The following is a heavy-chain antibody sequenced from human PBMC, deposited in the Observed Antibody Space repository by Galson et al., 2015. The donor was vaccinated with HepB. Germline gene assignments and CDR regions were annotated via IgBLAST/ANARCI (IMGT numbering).Heavy chain of an antibody. CDR1: GYTFTSYA. J-gene: IGHJ4*02. D-gene: IGHD2-2*01. V-gene: IGHV1-3*01. CDR3: ARELSEYQAYYFDY. Sequence: SVKVSCKASGYTFTSYAMHWVRQAPGQRLEWMGWINAGNGNTKYLQKFQGRVTITRDTSASTAYMELSSLRSEDTAVYYCARELSEYQAYYFDYWGQGTLVTVSS. CDR2: INAGNGNT.